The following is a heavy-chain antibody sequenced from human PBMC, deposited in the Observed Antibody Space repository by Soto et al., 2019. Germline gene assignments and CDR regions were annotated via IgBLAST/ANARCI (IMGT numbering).Heavy chain of an antibody. V-gene: IGHV3-74*01. Sequence: GGSLRLSCAASGFTFSSYWMHWVRQAPGKGLVWVSRINSDGSSTSYADSVKGRFTISRDNAKNTLYLQMNSLRAEDTAVYYCARGDRAGGYDSIMGFDYWGQGTLVTVSS. D-gene: IGHD5-12*01. CDR2: INSDGSST. CDR3: ARGDRAGGYDSIMGFDY. CDR1: GFTFSSYW. J-gene: IGHJ4*02.